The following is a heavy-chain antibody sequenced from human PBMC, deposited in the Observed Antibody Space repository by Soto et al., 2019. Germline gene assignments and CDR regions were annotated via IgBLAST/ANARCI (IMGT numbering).Heavy chain of an antibody. Sequence: GGSLRLSCSASGFTFSSYAMHWVRQAPGKGLEYVSAISSNGGSTYYADSVKGRFTISRDNSKNTLYLQMSSLRAEDTAVYYCVKTSIAVAASGWFDPWGQGTLVTVSS. J-gene: IGHJ5*02. V-gene: IGHV3-64D*06. CDR2: ISSNGGST. CDR1: GFTFSSYA. CDR3: VKTSIAVAASGWFDP. D-gene: IGHD6-19*01.